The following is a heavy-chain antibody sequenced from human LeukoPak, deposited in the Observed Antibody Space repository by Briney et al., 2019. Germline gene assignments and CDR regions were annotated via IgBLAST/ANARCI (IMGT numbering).Heavy chain of an antibody. V-gene: IGHV3-48*03. CDR3: ARGRLGYCSGGSCYTPFYYYYYMDV. J-gene: IGHJ6*03. CDR1: GFTFSSYE. D-gene: IGHD2-15*01. CDR2: ISSSGSTI. Sequence: PGGSLRLSCAASGFTFSSYEMNWVRQAPGKGLEWVSYISSSGSTIYYADSVKGRFTISRDNAKNSLYLQMNSLRAEDTAVYYCARGRLGYCSGGSCYTPFYYYYYMDVWGKGTTVTISS.